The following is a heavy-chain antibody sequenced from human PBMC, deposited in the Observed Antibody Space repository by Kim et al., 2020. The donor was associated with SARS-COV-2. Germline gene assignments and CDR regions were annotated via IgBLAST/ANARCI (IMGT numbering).Heavy chain of an antibody. CDR3: ARGVTIFGVVKMGWFDP. V-gene: IGHV4-31*02. Sequence: LKSRVTRSVDTSKNQFALKLSSVTAADTAVYYCARGVTIFGVVKMGWFDPWGQGTLVTVSS. J-gene: IGHJ5*02. D-gene: IGHD3-3*01.